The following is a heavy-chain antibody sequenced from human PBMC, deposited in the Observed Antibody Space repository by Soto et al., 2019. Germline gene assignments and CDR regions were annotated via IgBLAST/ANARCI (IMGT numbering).Heavy chain of an antibody. Sequence: EVQLVESGGGLVQPGRSLRLSCAASGFTFDDYAMHWVRQAPGKGLEWVSGMSWNSGTIAYADSVKGRFTVSRDNAKNSLYLQMNSLRADDTAVYYCAKDIRRGFSSAWRDRGQGALVTVSS. CDR1: GFTFDDYA. D-gene: IGHD6-19*01. CDR3: AKDIRRGFSSAWRD. V-gene: IGHV3-9*01. CDR2: MSWNSGTI. J-gene: IGHJ4*02.